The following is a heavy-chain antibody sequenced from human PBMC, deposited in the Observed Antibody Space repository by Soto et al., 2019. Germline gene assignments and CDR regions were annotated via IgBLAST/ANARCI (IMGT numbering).Heavy chain of an antibody. CDR3: ARDRWQQVVYFDY. CDR1: GGSISSDY. CDR2: IYYSGST. V-gene: IGHV4-59*12. D-gene: IGHD6-13*01. Sequence: SETLSLTCTISGGSISSDYWSWIRQPPGKGLEWIGYIYYSGSTNYNPSLKSRVTISVDTSKNQFSLKLSSVTAADTAVYYCARDRWQQVVYFDYWGQGTLVTVSS. J-gene: IGHJ4*02.